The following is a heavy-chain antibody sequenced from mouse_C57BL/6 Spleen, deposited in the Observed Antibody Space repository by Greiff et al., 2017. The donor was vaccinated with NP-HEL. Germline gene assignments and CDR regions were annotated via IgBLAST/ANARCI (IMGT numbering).Heavy chain of an antibody. CDR1: GYSFTDYN. Sequence: EVQLQQSGPELVKPGASVKISCKASGYSFTDYNMNWVKQSNGKSLEWIGVINPNYGTTSYNQKFKGKATLTVDQSSSTAYMQLNSLTSEDSAVYYCARGGSTMITEKVRYAMDYWGQGTSVTVSS. CDR3: ARGGSTMITEKVRYAMDY. V-gene: IGHV1-39*01. CDR2: INPNYGTT. D-gene: IGHD2-4*01. J-gene: IGHJ4*01.